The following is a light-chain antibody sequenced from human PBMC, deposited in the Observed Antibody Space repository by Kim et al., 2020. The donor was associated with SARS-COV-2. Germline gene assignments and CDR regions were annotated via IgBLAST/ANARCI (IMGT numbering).Light chain of an antibody. Sequence: PAYVSCRSSQSLVHSDGHTYLAWLQQRPGQPPRLLIYNFSNRFSGVPDRFSGGGAGTDFTLRISRVEAEDVGVFCCMQATQFPRTFGQGTKVDI. CDR2: NFS. V-gene: IGKV2-24*01. CDR1: QSLVHSDGHTY. CDR3: MQATQFPRT. J-gene: IGKJ1*01.